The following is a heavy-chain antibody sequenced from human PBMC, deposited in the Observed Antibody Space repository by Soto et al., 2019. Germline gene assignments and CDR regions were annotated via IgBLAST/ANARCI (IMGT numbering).Heavy chain of an antibody. J-gene: IGHJ4*02. V-gene: IGHV3-30-3*01. Sequence: GGSLRLSCSASGFTFSSYAMHWVRQPPGKGLEWVALISSDIITTNYADSVKGRFSISRDNSRNTLYLQINSPGPEDTAVYFCARGRRYATSSIDSWGQGTLVTVSS. CDR1: GFTFSSYA. CDR3: ARGRRYATSSIDS. CDR2: ISSDIITT. D-gene: IGHD6-6*01.